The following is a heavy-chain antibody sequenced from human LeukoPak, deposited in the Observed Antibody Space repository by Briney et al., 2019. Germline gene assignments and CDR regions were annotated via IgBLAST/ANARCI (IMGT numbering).Heavy chain of an antibody. D-gene: IGHD3-22*01. CDR3: ARGYDY. CDR2: INYSGNT. CDR1: GGSIIGSTYY. J-gene: IGHJ4*02. Sequence: SSETLSLTCTVSGGSIIGSTYYWGWLRQPPGKGLDWIGIINYSGNTYYNPSLRSRATISVDTSKNQFSLNLNSMTASDTAVYYCARGYDYWGQGSLVTVSS. V-gene: IGHV4-39*01.